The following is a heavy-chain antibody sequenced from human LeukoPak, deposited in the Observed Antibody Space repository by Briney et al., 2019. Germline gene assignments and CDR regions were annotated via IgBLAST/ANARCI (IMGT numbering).Heavy chain of an antibody. D-gene: IGHD6-13*01. CDR1: GGTFSSYT. CDR2: IIPILGIA. V-gene: IGHV1-69*02. CDR3: ASSGYSSSWEEGDAFDI. J-gene: IGHJ3*02. Sequence: SVKVSCKASGGTFSSYTISWVRQAPGQGLEWMGRIIPILGIANYAQKFQVRVTITAYKATSTAYMELSSLRSEDTAVYSCASSGYSSSWEEGDAFDIWGQGTMVTVSS.